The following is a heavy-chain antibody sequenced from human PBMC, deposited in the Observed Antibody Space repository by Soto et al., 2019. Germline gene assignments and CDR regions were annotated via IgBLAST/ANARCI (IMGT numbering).Heavy chain of an antibody. CDR2: ISANNGTT. CDR3: ARGGSITIFGVVNHEVLDY. V-gene: IGHV1-18*01. CDR1: GGTFSSYA. J-gene: IGHJ4*02. D-gene: IGHD3-3*01. Sequence: ASVKVSCKASGGTFSSYAISWVRQAPGQGLEWMGWISANNGTTNYAQKLQGRVTMTTDTSTSTACMELSSLRSEDTAVYYCARGGSITIFGVVNHEVLDYWGQGTLVTVSS.